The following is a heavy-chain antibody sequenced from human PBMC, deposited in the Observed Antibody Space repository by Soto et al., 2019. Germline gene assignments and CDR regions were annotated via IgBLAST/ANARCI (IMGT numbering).Heavy chain of an antibody. CDR1: GYTFSNYG. J-gene: IGHJ5*02. V-gene: IGHV1-18*01. CDR2: ISAYNGNT. D-gene: IGHD1-26*01. CDR3: ARASGSSYWFDP. Sequence: ASVKVSCKASGYTFSNYGFSWVRQAPGQRLEWMGWISAYNGNTNYAQKVQGRVTMTTDTSTGTAYMELRSLRSDDTAVYYCARASGSSYWFDPWGQGTLVTVSS.